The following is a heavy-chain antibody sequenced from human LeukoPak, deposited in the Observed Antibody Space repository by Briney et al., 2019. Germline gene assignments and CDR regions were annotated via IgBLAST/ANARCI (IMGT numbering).Heavy chain of an antibody. CDR3: ARDLRGKHDY. CDR2: INPDGSIT. D-gene: IGHD4-23*01. J-gene: IGHJ4*02. V-gene: IGHV3-74*01. CDR1: GFTFSTYW. Sequence: QPGGSLRLSCAASGFTFSTYWVHWVRQAPGKGLIWVSRINPDGSITDYADSVKGRFTISRDNAKNTLYLQMNSLRAEDTAVYFCARDLRGKHDYWGQGTLVTVSS.